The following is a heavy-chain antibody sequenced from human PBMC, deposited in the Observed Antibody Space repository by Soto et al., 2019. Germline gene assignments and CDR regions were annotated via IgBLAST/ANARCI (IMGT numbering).Heavy chain of an antibody. CDR2: INHSAST. CDR3: ASARFDY. V-gene: IGHV4-34*01. Sequence: QVHLQQWGAGLLKPSETLSLTCAVSGASFSANYWTWIRQPPGKGLEWIGEINHSASTNYDPSLKSRVTISVDTSKNQFSLKLISVTAADTAIYYCASARFDYWGQGSLVTVSS. CDR1: GASFSANY. J-gene: IGHJ4*02.